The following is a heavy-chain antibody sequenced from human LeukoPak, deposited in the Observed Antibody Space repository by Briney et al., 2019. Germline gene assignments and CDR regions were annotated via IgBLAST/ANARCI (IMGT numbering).Heavy chain of an antibody. Sequence: GGSLRLSCAASGFTFDDFGMSWVRQVPGKGLEWVSGINWDGRSTGYADSVKGRFTISRDNAKNSLFLQMNSLRAEDMALYYCAKDSDYDILTGYPDYWGQGTLVTVSS. CDR3: AKDSDYDILTGYPDY. D-gene: IGHD3-9*01. CDR1: GFTFDDFG. J-gene: IGHJ4*02. CDR2: INWDGRST. V-gene: IGHV3-20*04.